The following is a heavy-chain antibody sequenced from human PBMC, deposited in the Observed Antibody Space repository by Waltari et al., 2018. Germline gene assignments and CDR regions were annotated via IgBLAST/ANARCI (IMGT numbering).Heavy chain of an antibody. D-gene: IGHD3-10*01. Sequence: VPLLLSGAEAMNPGASVKVSCKVCGYSLSELSMHWARQAPGKGLEWIGGFDPKDGETIDAQKFQGGITMTENTTTDTAYMVLSVLRAENAADYCGATDPLYYDGSEIPYWGQGTLVTVSS. CDR3: ATDPLYYDGSEIPY. CDR1: GYSLSELS. J-gene: IGHJ4*02. V-gene: IGHV1-24*01. CDR2: FDPKDGET.